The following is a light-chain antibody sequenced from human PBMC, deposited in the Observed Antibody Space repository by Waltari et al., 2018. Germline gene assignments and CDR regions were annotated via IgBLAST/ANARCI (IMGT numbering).Light chain of an antibody. CDR1: QSLLYSDGKTY. J-gene: IGKJ1*01. V-gene: IGKV2-29*01. CDR3: VQGKDFPGT. CDR2: EVS. Sequence: DIVMTQTPLSLSVTPGQPASMSCQSSQSLLYSDGKTYLYWYVQKTGQSPQLLIYEVSSRVSGVPDRFSGSGSGTNFTLKISRVEAEDVGVYYCVQGKDFPGTFGQGTKVEIK.